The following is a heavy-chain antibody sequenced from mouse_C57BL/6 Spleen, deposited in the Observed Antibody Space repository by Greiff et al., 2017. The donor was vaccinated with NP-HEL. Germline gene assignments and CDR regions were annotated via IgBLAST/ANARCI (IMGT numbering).Heavy chain of an antibody. CDR3: ARSVSLGGDWFAY. V-gene: IGHV1-53*01. J-gene: IGHJ3*01. Sequence: QVQLQQPGTELVKPGASVKLSCKASGYTFTSYWMHWVKQRPGQGLEWIGNINPSNGGTNYNEKLKSKATLTVDKSSSTAYMQLSSLTSEDSAVYYCARSVSLGGDWFAYWGQGTLVTVSA. CDR1: GYTFTSYW. D-gene: IGHD3-3*01. CDR2: INPSNGGT.